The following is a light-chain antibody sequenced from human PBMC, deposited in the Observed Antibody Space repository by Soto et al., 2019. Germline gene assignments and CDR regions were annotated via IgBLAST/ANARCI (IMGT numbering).Light chain of an antibody. Sequence: ESVLTQSPGTLSLSPGERATLSCRASQSVSNSYFAWYQQKPGQAPRLLIYGISSRATGIPDRFSGSGSGTDFTLTISRLEPEDFAVYYCQQHSSLPHTFGQRTKGDI. V-gene: IGKV3-20*01. CDR1: QSVSNSY. CDR2: GIS. CDR3: QQHSSLPHT. J-gene: IGKJ2*01.